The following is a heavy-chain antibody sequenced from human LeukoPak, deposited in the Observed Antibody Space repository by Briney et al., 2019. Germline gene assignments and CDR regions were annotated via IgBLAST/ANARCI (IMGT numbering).Heavy chain of an antibody. CDR2: INGDGSTI. D-gene: IGHD1-14*01. CDR3: ARAGNFRFDY. Sequence: PGGSLRPSCAASGFTFSSSWLHWVRQPPGEGAVWVSRINGDGSTINYADSVKGRFTISRDNAKNTMYLQMNSLRPEDTAVYYCARAGNFRFDYWGQGTLVTVSS. V-gene: IGHV3-74*01. J-gene: IGHJ4*02. CDR1: GFTFSSSW.